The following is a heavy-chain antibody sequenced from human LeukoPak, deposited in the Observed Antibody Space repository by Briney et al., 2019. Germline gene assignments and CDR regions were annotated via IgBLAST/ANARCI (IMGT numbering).Heavy chain of an antibody. D-gene: IGHD3-10*01. Sequence: ASVKVSCKASGYTFTSYDINWVRQATGQGLEWMGWMNPKSGNTGHAQKFQGRVTITRDTSINTVYMELSSLRSEDTAVYYCARGLSGSGSYYPYWGQGTLVTVSS. CDR1: GYTFTSYD. CDR3: ARGLSGSGSYYPY. J-gene: IGHJ4*02. V-gene: IGHV1-8*03. CDR2: MNPKSGNT.